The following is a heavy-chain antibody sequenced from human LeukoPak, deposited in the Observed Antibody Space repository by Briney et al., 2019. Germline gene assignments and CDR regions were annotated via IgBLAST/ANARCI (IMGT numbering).Heavy chain of an antibody. D-gene: IGHD1-26*01. CDR1: GFTFSSYA. V-gene: IGHV3-23*01. Sequence: GGSLRLSCAASGFTFSSYAMSWVRQAPGRGLEWVSAISGSGGSTYYADSVKGRFTISRDNSKNTLYLQMNSLRAEDTAVYYCAKDVWIVGAFYFDYWGQGTLVTVSS. J-gene: IGHJ4*02. CDR2: ISGSGGST. CDR3: AKDVWIVGAFYFDY.